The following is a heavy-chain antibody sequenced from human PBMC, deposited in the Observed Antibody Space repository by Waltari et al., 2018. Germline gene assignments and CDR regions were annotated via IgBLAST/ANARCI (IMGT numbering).Heavy chain of an antibody. CDR1: GFTFSTQW. D-gene: IGHD1-1*01. Sequence: EVQLVESGGGLIQPGGSLRLSCAASGFTFSTQWMNWVRQAPGKGLVWVSRINNDGGSTAYADSVKGRFTISRDNAKNTLYLQMNSLRAEDTAVYYCAKDRLWNSFDSWGQGTLVTVSS. CDR2: INNDGGST. V-gene: IGHV3-74*01. J-gene: IGHJ4*02. CDR3: AKDRLWNSFDS.